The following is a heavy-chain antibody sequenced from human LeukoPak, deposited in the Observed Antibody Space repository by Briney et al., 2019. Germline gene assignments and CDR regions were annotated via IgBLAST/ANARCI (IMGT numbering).Heavy chain of an antibody. D-gene: IGHD1-7*01. CDR3: ARDQGDWNYPNSHCGMDV. CDR2: ISGYNGNT. J-gene: IGHJ6*02. V-gene: IGHV1-18*01. Sequence: ASVKVSCKASGYTFSSYAISWVRQAPGQGLEWMGWISGYNGNTKYAQKLQDRVTMTTDTSTSTAYMELRSLRSDDTAVYYCARDQGDWNYPNSHCGMDVWGQGTTVTVSS. CDR1: GYTFSSYA.